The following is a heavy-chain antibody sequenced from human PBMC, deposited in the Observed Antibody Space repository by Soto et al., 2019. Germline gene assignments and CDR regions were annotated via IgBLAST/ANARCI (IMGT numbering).Heavy chain of an antibody. Sequence: QVQLVQSGAEVKKPGASVKVSCKASDYTFKKYGISWVRQAPGQGLEWMGWISAHNGNTRFAQKFQGTVTMTTDTSTSTAYMELSSLRSEDTAVYYCARLDSSSWYTQIDYWGQGTLVTVSS. CDR2: ISAHNGNT. J-gene: IGHJ4*02. D-gene: IGHD6-13*01. CDR1: DYTFKKYG. V-gene: IGHV1-18*01. CDR3: ARLDSSSWYTQIDY.